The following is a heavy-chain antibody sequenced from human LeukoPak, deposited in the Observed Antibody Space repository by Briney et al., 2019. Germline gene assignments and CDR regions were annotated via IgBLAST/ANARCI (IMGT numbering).Heavy chain of an antibody. CDR3: ASQLEPRTGFDP. CDR1: GGSFSGYY. V-gene: IGHV4-34*01. D-gene: IGHD1-1*01. Sequence: SETLSLTCAVYGGSFSGYYWSWIRQSPGKGLEWIGEINHSGSTNYNPSLKSRVTISVDTSKNQFSLKLSSVTAADTAVYYCASQLEPRTGFDPWGQGTLVTVSS. CDR2: INHSGST. J-gene: IGHJ5*02.